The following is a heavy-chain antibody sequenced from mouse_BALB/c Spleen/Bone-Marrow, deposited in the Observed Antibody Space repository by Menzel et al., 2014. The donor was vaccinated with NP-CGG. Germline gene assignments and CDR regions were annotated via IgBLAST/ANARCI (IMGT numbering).Heavy chain of an antibody. CDR1: GFSLTSYG. Sequence: VQLQQSGPGLVAPSQSLSITCTVSGFSLTSYGVHWVRQPPGKGLEWLGVIWAGGSTNYNSALMSRLSISKDNSKSHVSLKLNSLQTDDTAMYYCARVIRYESYFDYRGQGTTLTVSS. D-gene: IGHD2-14*01. J-gene: IGHJ2*01. CDR2: IWAGGST. V-gene: IGHV2-9*02. CDR3: ARVIRYESYFDY.